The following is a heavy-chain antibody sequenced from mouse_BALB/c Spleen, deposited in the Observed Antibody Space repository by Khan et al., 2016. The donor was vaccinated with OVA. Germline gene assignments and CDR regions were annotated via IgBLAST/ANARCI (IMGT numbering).Heavy chain of an antibody. CDR2: INPSTGYT. Sequence: QVQLKQSGAELAKPGASVKMSCKASGYTFINYWILWIKQRPGQGLEWIGYINPSTGYTEYNQNFKDKATLTADISSSTAYMQLSSLTSEDSAVYYGARRGLRGDFGYWGQGTTLTVS. D-gene: IGHD1-1*01. CDR3: ARRGLRGDFGY. V-gene: IGHV1-7*01. J-gene: IGHJ2*01. CDR1: GYTFINYW.